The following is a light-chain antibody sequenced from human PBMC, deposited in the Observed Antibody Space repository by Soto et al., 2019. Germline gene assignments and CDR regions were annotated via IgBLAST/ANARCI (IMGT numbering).Light chain of an antibody. Sequence: QSVLTQPPSASGSPGQSVTISCTGTSSDVGGYNYVSWYQQHPGKAPKLMIYEVSKRPSGVPDRFSGSKSGNTASLTVSGLQAEDEAEYYCSSYAGSTHLVFGGGTKLTVL. CDR2: EVS. CDR3: SSYAGSTHLV. CDR1: SSDVGGYNY. V-gene: IGLV2-8*01. J-gene: IGLJ2*01.